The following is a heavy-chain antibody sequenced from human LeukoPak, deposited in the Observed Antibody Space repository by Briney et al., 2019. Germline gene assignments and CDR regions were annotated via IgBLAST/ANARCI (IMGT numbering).Heavy chain of an antibody. V-gene: IGHV3-53*01. Sequence: GGSLRLSCAASGFTVSSNYMSWVRLAPGKVLEWVSAIYSGGSTYYADSVKGRFTISRDNSKNTLYLQMNSLRAEDTAVYYCAREGPTYYYDSSGPGYFDYWGQGTLVTVSS. CDR2: IYSGGST. CDR1: GFTVSSNY. D-gene: IGHD3-22*01. CDR3: AREGPTYYYDSSGPGYFDY. J-gene: IGHJ4*02.